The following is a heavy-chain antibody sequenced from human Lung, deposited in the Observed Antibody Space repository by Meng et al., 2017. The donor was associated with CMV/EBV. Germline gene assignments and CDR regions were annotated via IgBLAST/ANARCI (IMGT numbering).Heavy chain of an antibody. Sequence: GGSLRLXXAASGFSFSSYGMHWVRQAPGKGLEWVAFIHYGTNDKYYADSVKGRFTISRDNSKNTLYLQMYSLRAEDTAVYYCAKLESPIVYEKIFDIWGQGTMVTVSS. CDR2: IHYGTNDK. CDR3: AKLESPIVYEKIFDI. D-gene: IGHD2/OR15-2a*01. V-gene: IGHV3-30*02. J-gene: IGHJ3*02. CDR1: GFSFSSYG.